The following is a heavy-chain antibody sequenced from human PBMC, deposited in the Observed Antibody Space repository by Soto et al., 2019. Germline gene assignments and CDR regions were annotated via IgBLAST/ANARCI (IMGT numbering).Heavy chain of an antibody. CDR3: AGARDPLLWFGEGWRYRYYYHGMDV. D-gene: IGHD3-10*01. CDR1: GGTFSSYA. J-gene: IGHJ6*02. CDR2: IIPIFGTA. Sequence: QVQLVQSGAEVKKPGSSVKVSCKASGGTFSSYAISWVRQAPGQGLEWMGGIIPIFGTANYAQKFQGRVTITADESTRTAYMELSSLRSEDTAVYYCAGARDPLLWFGEGWRYRYYYHGMDVWGQGTTVTVSS. V-gene: IGHV1-69*01.